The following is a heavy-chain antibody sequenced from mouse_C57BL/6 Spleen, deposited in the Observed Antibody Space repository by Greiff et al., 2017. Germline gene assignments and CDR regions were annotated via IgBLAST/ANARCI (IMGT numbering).Heavy chain of an antibody. V-gene: IGHV5-16*01. CDR1: GFTFSDYY. CDR2: INYDGSST. J-gene: IGHJ4*01. Sequence: EVQRVESEGGLVQPGSSMKLSCTASGFTFSDYYMAWVRQVPEKGLEWVANINYDGSSTYYLDSLKSRFIISRDNAKNILYLQMSSLKSEDTATXDCARASWDEGAIAMDYWGQGTSVTVSS. CDR3: ARASWDEGAIAMDY. D-gene: IGHD4-1*01.